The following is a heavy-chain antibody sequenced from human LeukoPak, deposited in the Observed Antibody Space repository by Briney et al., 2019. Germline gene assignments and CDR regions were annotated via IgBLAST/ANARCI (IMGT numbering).Heavy chain of an antibody. CDR3: ARGSQQLAPFDY. J-gene: IGHJ4*02. Sequence: SVKVSCKASRGTFSNFAISWVRQAPGQGLEWMGGIIPIFGTTNYAQKFLGRVTITTDASTSTAYMELSSLRSEDTAVYYCARGSQQLAPFDYWGQGTLVTVSS. V-gene: IGHV1-69*05. D-gene: IGHD6-13*01. CDR2: IIPIFGTT. CDR1: RGTFSNFA.